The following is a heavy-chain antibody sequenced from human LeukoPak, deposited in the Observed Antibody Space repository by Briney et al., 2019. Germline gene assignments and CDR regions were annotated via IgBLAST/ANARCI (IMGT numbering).Heavy chain of an antibody. CDR3: ARKSGYCTNGVCYHYFDY. CDR2: IIPILGIA. J-gene: IGHJ4*02. CDR1: GGTFSSYT. D-gene: IGHD2-8*01. V-gene: IGHV1-69*02. Sequence: SVKVSCKASGGTFSSYTISWVRQAPGQGLEWMGRIIPILGIANYAQKFQGRVTITADKTTSTAYMELSSLRSEDTAVYYCARKSGYCTNGVCYHYFDYWGQGTLVTVSS.